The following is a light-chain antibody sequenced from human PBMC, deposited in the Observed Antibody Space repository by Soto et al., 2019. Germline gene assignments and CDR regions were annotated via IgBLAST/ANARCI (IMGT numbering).Light chain of an antibody. J-gene: IGKJ1*01. Sequence: EIVMTQSPATLSVSPGESATLSCRASQSVSSNLAWYQQKPGQAPRLLIYGASTRATGLPARFSGSGSGTDFTLIISSLEPEDFALYYCLQYGDSLKTFGQGTKVDIK. CDR3: LQYGDSLKT. CDR1: QSVSSN. CDR2: GAS. V-gene: IGKV3-15*01.